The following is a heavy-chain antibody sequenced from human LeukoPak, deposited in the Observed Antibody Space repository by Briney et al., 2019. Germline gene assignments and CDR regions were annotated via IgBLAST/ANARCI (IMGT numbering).Heavy chain of an antibody. CDR2: IYYSGTT. CDR3: ARGVYIAAARYGY. CDR1: GGSISSYY. V-gene: IGHV4-59*01. J-gene: IGHJ4*02. Sequence: NSSETLSLTCTVSGGSISSYYWSWIRQPPGKGLEWIGYIYYSGTTNYNPSLKSRVTISVDTSKNQFSLKLSSVTAADTAVYYCARGVYIAAARYGYWGQGTLVTVSS. D-gene: IGHD6-13*01.